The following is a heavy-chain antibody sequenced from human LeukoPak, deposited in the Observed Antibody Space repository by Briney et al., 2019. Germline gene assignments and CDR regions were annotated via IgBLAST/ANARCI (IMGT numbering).Heavy chain of an antibody. CDR2: VDPEDGET. Sequence: ASVKVSCKVSGYTFTDYNMHWVQQAPGKGLEWMGLVDPEDGETIYAEKFQGRVTITADTSTDTAYMELSSLRSEDTAVYYCAAVAGTFDYWGQGTLVTVSS. CDR3: AAVAGTFDY. CDR1: GYTFTDYN. V-gene: IGHV1-69-2*01. D-gene: IGHD6-19*01. J-gene: IGHJ4*02.